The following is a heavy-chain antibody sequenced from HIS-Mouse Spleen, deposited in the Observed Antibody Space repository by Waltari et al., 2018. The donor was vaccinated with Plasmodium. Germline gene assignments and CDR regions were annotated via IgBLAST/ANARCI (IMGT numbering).Heavy chain of an antibody. CDR3: ARGELTGEYYFDY. Sequence: QVQLVESGGGVVQPGRSLRLSCAASGFTFGSCVWHWVRPAPGTGLEWVAVIWYDGSNKYYADSVKGRFTISRDNSKNTLYLQMNSLRAEDTAVYYCARGELTGEYYFDYWGQGTLVTVSS. CDR1: GFTFGSCV. V-gene: IGHV3-33*01. J-gene: IGHJ4*02. CDR2: IWYDGSNK. D-gene: IGHD7-27*01.